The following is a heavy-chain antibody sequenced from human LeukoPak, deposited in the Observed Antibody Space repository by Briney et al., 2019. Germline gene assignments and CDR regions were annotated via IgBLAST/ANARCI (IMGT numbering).Heavy chain of an antibody. CDR3: ARGQRRRWLQLRVASPGPPDY. D-gene: IGHD5-24*01. J-gene: IGHJ4*02. Sequence: SVKVSCKASGGTFSSYAISWVRQAPGQGLEWMGRIIPILGIANYAQKFQGRVTITADKSPSTAYMELSSLRSEDTAVYYCARGQRRRWLQLRVASPGPPDYWGQGTLVTVSS. CDR1: GGTFSSYA. V-gene: IGHV1-69*04. CDR2: IIPILGIA.